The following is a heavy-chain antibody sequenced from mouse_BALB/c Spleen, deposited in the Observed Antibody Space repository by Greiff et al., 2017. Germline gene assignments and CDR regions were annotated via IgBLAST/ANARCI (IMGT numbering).Heavy chain of an antibody. J-gene: IGHJ4*01. V-gene: IGHV1-14*01. CDR3: ARGGTTGYYAMDY. CDR2: INPYNDGT. Sequence: EVQLQQSGPELVKPGASVKMSCKASGYTFTSYVMHWVKQKPGQGLEWIGYINPYNDGTKYNEKFKGKATLTSDKSSSTAYMELSSLTSEDSAVYYCARGGTTGYYAMDYWGQGTSVTVSS. D-gene: IGHD2-14*01. CDR1: GYTFTSYV.